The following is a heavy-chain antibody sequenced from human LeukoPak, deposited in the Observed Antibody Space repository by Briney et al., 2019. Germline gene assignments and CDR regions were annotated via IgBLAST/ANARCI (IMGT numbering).Heavy chain of an antibody. CDR3: AREVYYYDSSGSPPGD. V-gene: IGHV3-21*01. CDR1: GFTFSSYS. Sequence: GGSLRLSCAASGFTFSSYSMNWVRQAPGKGLEWVSSISSSSSYIYYADSVKGRFTISRDNAKNSLYLQMNSLRAEDTAVYCCAREVYYYDSSGSPPGDWGQGTLVTVSS. D-gene: IGHD3-22*01. CDR2: ISSSSSYI. J-gene: IGHJ4*02.